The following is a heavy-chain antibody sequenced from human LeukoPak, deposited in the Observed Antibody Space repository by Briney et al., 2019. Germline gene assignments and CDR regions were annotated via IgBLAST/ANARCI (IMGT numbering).Heavy chain of an antibody. CDR3: ARVRATWHYYYYMDV. D-gene: IGHD1-26*01. V-gene: IGHV1-18*01. Sequence: ASVKVSCKASGGTFSSYAISWVRQAPGQGLEWMGWISAYNGNTNYAQKLQGRVTMTTDTSTSTAYMELRSLRSDDTAVYYCARVRATWHYYYYMDVWGKGTTVTVSS. J-gene: IGHJ6*03. CDR2: ISAYNGNT. CDR1: GGTFSSYA.